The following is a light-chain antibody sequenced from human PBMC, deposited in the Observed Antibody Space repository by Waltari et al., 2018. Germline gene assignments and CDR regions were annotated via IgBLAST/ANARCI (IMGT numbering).Light chain of an antibody. CDR1: SSNIGNNY. V-gene: IGLV1-47*01. CDR3: ATWDDSLSGVV. J-gene: IGLJ2*01. Sequence: QSVLTQSPSMSETPGQRVIISCSGSSSNIGNNYVYWYQHFPGMAPKLVMFKNSHRPSGFPDRFSGSSYGTSASLAISGLRSEDEADYYCATWDDSLSGVVFGGGTRLTVL. CDR2: KNS.